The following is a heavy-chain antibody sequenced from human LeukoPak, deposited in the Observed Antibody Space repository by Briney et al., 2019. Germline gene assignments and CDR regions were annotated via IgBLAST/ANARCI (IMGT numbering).Heavy chain of an antibody. CDR1: GFTVSSNY. D-gene: IGHD2-2*01. J-gene: IGHJ4*02. CDR3: TRDHITSWQIDF. Sequence: RGSLRLSCAASGFTVSSNYMSWVRRAPGKGLEWVSHVRPGDGPTTYAESVKGRFTISRDNSKNTVSLQMNSLRVEDTAVYYCTRDHITSWQIDFWGQGTMVTVSS. V-gene: IGHV3-53*01. CDR2: RPGDGPT.